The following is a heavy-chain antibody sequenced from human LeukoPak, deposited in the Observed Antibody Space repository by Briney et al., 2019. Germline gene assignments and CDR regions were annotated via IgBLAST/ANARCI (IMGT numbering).Heavy chain of an antibody. CDR2: ISSSGSTI. J-gene: IGHJ4*02. Sequence: PGGSLRLSCAASGFTFSSYEMNWVRQAPGKGLEWVSYISSSGSTIYYADSVKGRFTISRDNAKNSLYLQMSSLRAEDTALYYCAKEVNGKYCFSTSCYPEFDSWGQGTLVTVSS. D-gene: IGHD2-2*01. CDR1: GFTFSSYE. CDR3: AKEVNGKYCFSTSCYPEFDS. V-gene: IGHV3-48*03.